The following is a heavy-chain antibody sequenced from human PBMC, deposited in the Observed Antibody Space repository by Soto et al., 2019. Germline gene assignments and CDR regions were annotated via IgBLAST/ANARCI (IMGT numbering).Heavy chain of an antibody. V-gene: IGHV3-30*18. D-gene: IGHD1-7*01. CDR1: GFDFSSHG. CDR3: AKDFELPDGDYYHYGMDV. J-gene: IGHJ6*02. Sequence: QVQLVESGGGVVQPGGSLRLSCLASGFDFSSHGMYWVRQAPGRGLEWVALISYEGSHKFYVDSLKGRFTISRDNSKHTLYLHMSSLRPEDTALYYCAKDFELPDGDYYHYGMDVCGQGTTVSVSS. CDR2: ISYEGSHK.